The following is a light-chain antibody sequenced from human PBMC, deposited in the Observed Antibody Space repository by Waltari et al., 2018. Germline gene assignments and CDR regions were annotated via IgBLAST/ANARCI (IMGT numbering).Light chain of an antibody. V-gene: IGKV1-12*01. Sequence: DIQLTQSPSSVSASVGDSVTITCRASQFINTWLAWYQQKPGTAPRLRFYDASILHSGVPSSFSGRGSGTVFTLTISSLQPEDFATYYCQQPISFPLIFGGGTKVEIK. CDR1: QFINTW. CDR3: QQPISFPLI. CDR2: DAS. J-gene: IGKJ4*01.